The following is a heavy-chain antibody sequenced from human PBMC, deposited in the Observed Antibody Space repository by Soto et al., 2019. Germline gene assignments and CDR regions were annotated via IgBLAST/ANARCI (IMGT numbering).Heavy chain of an antibody. CDR1: GGTFSRSA. V-gene: IGHV1-69*01. Sequence: QVQLVQSGAEVKKPGSSVKVSCKASGGTFSRSAINWVRQAPGQGLEWMGGIIPVFGKPNYAQKFQGRVTITADESTSTAYMELRRLTSEDTAVYYCARDGTLYDSNGYYYVYWGQGTLVTVSP. J-gene: IGHJ4*02. CDR3: ARDGTLYDSNGYYYVY. CDR2: IIPVFGKP. D-gene: IGHD3-22*01.